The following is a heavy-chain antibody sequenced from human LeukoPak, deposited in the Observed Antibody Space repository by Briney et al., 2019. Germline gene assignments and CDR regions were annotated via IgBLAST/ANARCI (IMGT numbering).Heavy chain of an antibody. CDR1: GGSISSYY. Sequence: SETLSPTCTVSGGSISSYYWSWIRQPPGKGLEWIGYFYYSGTANYNPSLKSRVTMSIDTSKNHFSLNLRSVTAADTAVYYCASQFGGVIVPFDSWGQGTLVTVSS. CDR3: ASQFGGVIVPFDS. CDR2: FYYSGTA. V-gene: IGHV4-59*01. J-gene: IGHJ4*02. D-gene: IGHD3-16*02.